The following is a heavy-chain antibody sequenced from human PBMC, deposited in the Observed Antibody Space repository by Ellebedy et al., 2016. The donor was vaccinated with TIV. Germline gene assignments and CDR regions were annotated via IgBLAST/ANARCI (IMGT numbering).Heavy chain of an antibody. D-gene: IGHD3-3*01. Sequence: ASVKVSXXASGHTFTAYGIHWVRQAPGQRLEWMGWINTGNGNTKYSQTFQGRVTISRDTSATRAYMELSSLMSEDTAVYYCATREWQDPMDVWGQGTTVTVSS. J-gene: IGHJ6*02. CDR2: INTGNGNT. V-gene: IGHV1-3*04. CDR3: ATREWQDPMDV. CDR1: GHTFTAYG.